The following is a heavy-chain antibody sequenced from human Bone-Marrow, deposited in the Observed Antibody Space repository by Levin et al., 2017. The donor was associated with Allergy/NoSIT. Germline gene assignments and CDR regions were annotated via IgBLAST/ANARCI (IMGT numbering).Heavy chain of an antibody. D-gene: IGHD4-23*01. CDR3: ARGRDYDGGDKRDFDI. V-gene: IGHV3-11*01. CDR1: GFRFSDYY. CDR2: ISNRGDKV. J-gene: IGHJ3*02. Sequence: GGSLRLSCAASGFRFSDYYMSWIRQTPGKGLEWLAYISNRGDKVYYADSVKGRFTISRDNAKSSMYLQMNSLRAEDTAVYSCARGRDYDGGDKRDFDIWGQGKMVTVSS.